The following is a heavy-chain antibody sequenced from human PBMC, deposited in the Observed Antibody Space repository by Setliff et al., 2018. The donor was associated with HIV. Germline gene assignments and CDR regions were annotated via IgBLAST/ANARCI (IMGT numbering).Heavy chain of an antibody. V-gene: IGHV4-38-2*02. D-gene: IGHD5-12*01. CDR2: IHQTGKT. J-gene: IGHJ4*02. Sequence: SETLSLTCTVSGYKIRSGYYWAWIRQPPGKGLEWIASIHQTGKTYYNPSLKSRVTISVDTSKNQFSLRLNSVTAADTAVYYCASDISPDDGYNRLHYFDYWGQGTLVTVSS. CDR1: GYKIRSGYY. CDR3: ASDISPDDGYNRLHYFDY.